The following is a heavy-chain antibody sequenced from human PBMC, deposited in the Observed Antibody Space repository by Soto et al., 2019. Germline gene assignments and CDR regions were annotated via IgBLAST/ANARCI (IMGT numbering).Heavy chain of an antibody. J-gene: IGHJ4*02. CDR3: VRHGNGIPFYFDY. CDR1: GYRFISYW. V-gene: IGHV5-10-1*03. D-gene: IGHD1-1*01. Sequence: EVQLVQSGAEVKKPGESLRLSCKGSGYRFISYWISWVRQRPGKGLEWVGRIDPSDSSTTYSPSFQGHVAISIDKSINTAYLQWSGLQASDTAIYYCVRHGNGIPFYFDYWGRGTLVPVSS. CDR2: IDPSDSST.